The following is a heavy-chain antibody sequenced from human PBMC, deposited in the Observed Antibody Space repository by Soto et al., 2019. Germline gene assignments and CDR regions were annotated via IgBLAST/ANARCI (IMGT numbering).Heavy chain of an antibody. Sequence: QVQLVESGGGVVQPGRSLRLSCAASGFTFSSYGMHWVRQAPGKGLEWVAVISYDGSNKYYADSVKGRFTISRDNSKNTLYQQMNSLRAEDTAVYYCAKDLVGGVRYYYGMDVWGQGTTVTVSS. D-gene: IGHD1-26*01. V-gene: IGHV3-30*18. CDR2: ISYDGSNK. CDR3: AKDLVGGVRYYYGMDV. J-gene: IGHJ6*02. CDR1: GFTFSSYG.